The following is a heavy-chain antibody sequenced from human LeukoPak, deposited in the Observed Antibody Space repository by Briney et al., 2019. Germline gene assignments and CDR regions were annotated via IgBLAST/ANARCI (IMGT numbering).Heavy chain of an antibody. J-gene: IGHJ3*02. CDR3: AKDTTLLLSGDAFDI. V-gene: IGHV3-30*18. D-gene: IGHD2/OR15-2a*01. CDR2: ISYDGSNK. CDR1: GFTFSSYG. Sequence: GGSLRLSCAASGFTFSSYGVHWVRQAPGKGLEWVAVISYDGSNKYYADSVKGRFTISRDNSKNTLYLQMNSLRAEDTAVYYCAKDTTLLLSGDAFDIWGQGTMVTVSS.